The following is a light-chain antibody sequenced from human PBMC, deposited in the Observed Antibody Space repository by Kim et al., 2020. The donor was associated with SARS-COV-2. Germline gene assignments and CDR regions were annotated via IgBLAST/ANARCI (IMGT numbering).Light chain of an antibody. J-gene: IGKJ5*01. CDR3: QQYNSYSIT. CDR2: DAS. CDR1: QSISSW. V-gene: IGKV1-5*01. Sequence: ASSGDRVTITCRASQSISSWLAWYQQKPGKAPKLLIYDASSLESGVPSRFSGSGSGTEFTLTISSLQPDDFATYYCQQYNSYSITFGQGTRLEIK.